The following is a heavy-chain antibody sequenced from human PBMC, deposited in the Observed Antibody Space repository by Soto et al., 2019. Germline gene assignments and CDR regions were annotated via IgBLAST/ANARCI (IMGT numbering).Heavy chain of an antibody. Sequence: XGSLRLSCAASGVTFSSYWMHWVRQAPGKGLVWVSRINSDGSSTSYADSVKGRFTISRDNAKNTLYLQMNSLRAEDTAVYYCARALSNYYDSSGYPPPTDYWGQGTLVTVSA. V-gene: IGHV3-74*01. D-gene: IGHD3-22*01. CDR3: ARALSNYYDSSGYPPPTDY. CDR2: INSDGSST. CDR1: GVTFSSYW. J-gene: IGHJ4*02.